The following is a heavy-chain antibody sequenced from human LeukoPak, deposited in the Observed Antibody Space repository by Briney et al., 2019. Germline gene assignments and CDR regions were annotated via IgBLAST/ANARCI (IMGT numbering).Heavy chain of an antibody. CDR2: IKQDGSEK. D-gene: IGHD3-22*01. Sequence: GRSLRLSCTASRFTFSSYWMSWVRQAPGKGLEWVANIKQDGSEKYYVDSVKGRFTISRDNAKNSLYLQMNSLRAEDTAIYNCARDSGYYGLFDYWGQGTLVTVSS. CDR3: ARDSGYYGLFDY. CDR1: RFTFSSYW. J-gene: IGHJ4*02. V-gene: IGHV3-7*01.